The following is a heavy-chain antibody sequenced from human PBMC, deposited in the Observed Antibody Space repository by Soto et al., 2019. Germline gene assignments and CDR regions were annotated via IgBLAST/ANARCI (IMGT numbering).Heavy chain of an antibody. V-gene: IGHV3-23*01. J-gene: IGHJ4*02. D-gene: IGHD3-10*01. Sequence: VGSLRLSCTPSGFTFGDYAMNWVRQAPGKGLEWVSGFRTGGDDGTTYYADSVKGRFTISRDNSKNTLFLQMNSLRAEDTAIYYCAKKVNSGPGSQYFDYWGQGTLVTVSS. CDR3: AKKVNSGPGSQYFDY. CDR2: FRTGGDDGTT. CDR1: GFTFGDYA.